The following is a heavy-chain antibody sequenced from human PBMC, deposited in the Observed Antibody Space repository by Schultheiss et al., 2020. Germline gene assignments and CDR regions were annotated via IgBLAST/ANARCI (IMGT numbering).Heavy chain of an antibody. D-gene: IGHD6-19*01. CDR1: GGSVSSGSYY. V-gene: IGHV4-39*07. Sequence: SETLSLTCTVSGGSVSSGSYYWSWIRQPPGKGLEWIGEIYHSGSTNYNPSLKSRVTISVDKSKNQFSLKLSSVTAADTAVYYCARERRALYSSGWVVDYWGQGTLVNGYS. J-gene: IGHJ4*02. CDR2: IYHSGST. CDR3: ARERRALYSSGWVVDY.